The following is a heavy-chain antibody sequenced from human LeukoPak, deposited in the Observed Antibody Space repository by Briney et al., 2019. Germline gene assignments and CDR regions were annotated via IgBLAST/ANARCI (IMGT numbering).Heavy chain of an antibody. CDR2: IHYTGRT. Sequence: SETLSLTCTVSGASINTTNFYWAWIRQPPGKGLESIGNIHYTGRTYSNASLNSRVTISVDTSKNQFSLKLSSVTAADTAVYYCARHGSVSSGALVWGQGTLVTVSS. CDR1: GASINTTNFY. CDR3: ARHGSVSSGALV. V-gene: IGHV4-39*01. J-gene: IGHJ4*02. D-gene: IGHD3-22*01.